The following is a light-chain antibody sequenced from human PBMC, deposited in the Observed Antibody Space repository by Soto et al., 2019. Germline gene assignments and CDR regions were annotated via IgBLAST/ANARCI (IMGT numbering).Light chain of an antibody. CDR1: QGISSW. CDR3: QQPNSFLGT. CDR2: AAS. Sequence: IQMTQSPSSVSASVGDRVTIPCRASQGISSWLAWYQQKPGKDPKLLIYAASSLQSGVPSRFSGSGSGTDFTLTISGLPPEDFGTYYGQQPNSFLGTFGGGPKVEIK. J-gene: IGKJ4*01. V-gene: IGKV1-12*01.